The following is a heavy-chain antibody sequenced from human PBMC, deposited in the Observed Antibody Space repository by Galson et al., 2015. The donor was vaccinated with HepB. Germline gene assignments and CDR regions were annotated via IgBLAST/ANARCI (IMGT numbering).Heavy chain of an antibody. CDR3: AKDSSSARDYDFWSGYYTAIDYYYGMDV. CDR1: GFTFGDYA. J-gene: IGHJ6*02. V-gene: IGHV3-49*03. D-gene: IGHD3-3*01. CDR2: IRSKAYGGTT. Sequence: SLRLSCAASGFTFGDYAMSWFRQAPGKGLEWVGFIRSKAYGGTTEYAASVKGRFTIPRDDSKSIAYLQMNSLRAEDTAVYYCAKDSSSARDYDFWSGYYTAIDYYYGMDVWGQGTTVTVSS.